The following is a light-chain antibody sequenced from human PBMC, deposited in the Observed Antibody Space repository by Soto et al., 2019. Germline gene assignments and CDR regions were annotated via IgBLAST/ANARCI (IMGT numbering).Light chain of an antibody. V-gene: IGKV1D-12*01. CDR2: AAS. Sequence: DIQMTQSPSSVSASVGDRVTITCRASQGINSWLAWYQQKPGKAPKLLISAASTLKTGVPSRFSGSGSGTDFTFTISSLQPEDFATYYCQQTNSFPLTFGGGTKVEIK. J-gene: IGKJ4*01. CDR1: QGINSW. CDR3: QQTNSFPLT.